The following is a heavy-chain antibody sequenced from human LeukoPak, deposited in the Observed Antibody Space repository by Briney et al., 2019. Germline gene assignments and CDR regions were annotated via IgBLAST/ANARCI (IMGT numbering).Heavy chain of an antibody. J-gene: IGHJ5*02. Sequence: ASVKVSCKASGYTFTDYGISWVRQATGQGLEWMGWINPHSGKTGYAQKIQGRVTMTTDTSANTAYMDLSSLRSEDTAVYYCARLSSHYGDYKVDPWGQGTLVTVSS. CDR2: INPHSGKT. CDR1: GYTFTDYG. D-gene: IGHD4-17*01. CDR3: ARLSSHYGDYKVDP. V-gene: IGHV1-8*02.